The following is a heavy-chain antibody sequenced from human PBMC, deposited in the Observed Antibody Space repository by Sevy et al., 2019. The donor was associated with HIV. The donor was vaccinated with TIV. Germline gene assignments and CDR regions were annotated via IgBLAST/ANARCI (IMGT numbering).Heavy chain of an antibody. CDR1: GFTFSSYW. Sequence: GGSLRLSCAASGFTFSSYWMSWVRQAPGKGLEWVANIKQDGSEKYYVDSVKGRFTISRDNAKNSLYLQMNSLRAEDTAVYYCARGGRRSSSSVLAAFDYWGQRTLVTVSS. CDR3: ARGGRRSSSSVLAAFDY. D-gene: IGHD6-6*01. V-gene: IGHV3-7*03. CDR2: IKQDGSEK. J-gene: IGHJ4*02.